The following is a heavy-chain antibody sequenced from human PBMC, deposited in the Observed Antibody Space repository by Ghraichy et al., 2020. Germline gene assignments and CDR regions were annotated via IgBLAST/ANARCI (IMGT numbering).Heavy chain of an antibody. V-gene: IGHV4-39*01. D-gene: IGHD3-3*01. CDR3: ARLKREVFRFLEYHLNCFDP. CDR1: GGSVATINYF. Sequence: SETLSLTCIVSGGSVATINYFWAWIRQPPGKGPEYIGSDANSGRTYRNLSLKSRVTISVDTSKNQFSLNPRSVTAADTAVYYCARLKREVFRFLEYHLNCFDPWSQGTLVTVSS. CDR2: DANSGRT. J-gene: IGHJ5*02.